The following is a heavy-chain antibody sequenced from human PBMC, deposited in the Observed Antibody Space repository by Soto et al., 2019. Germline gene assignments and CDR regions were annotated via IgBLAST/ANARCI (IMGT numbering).Heavy chain of an antibody. CDR1: GGTDSSYA. D-gene: IGHD3-10*01. Sequence: VASVNVSCKASGGTDSSYASSWVREAPGQGRELMGGVMPVFGTANYAQKGQGGVTITADKSTSTAYMELSSLRSEDTAVYYCARFELPSKLTRSGLDGMDVWG. CDR3: ARFELPSKLTRSGLDGMDV. V-gene: IGHV1-69*06. J-gene: IGHJ6*02. CDR2: VMPVFGTA.